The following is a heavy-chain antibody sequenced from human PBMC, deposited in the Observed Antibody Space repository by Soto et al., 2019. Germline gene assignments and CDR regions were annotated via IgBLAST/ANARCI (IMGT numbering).Heavy chain of an antibody. CDR1: GYHLGAYY. J-gene: IGHJ6*02. CDR2: MDPTTGGT. D-gene: IGHD1-1*01. Sequence: DSVKVSCKASGYHLGAYYTYCVRQATGRWLEWLGLMDPTTGGTDSEERLRGRVTMTSDTSINIAFMEFRRLRSDDTAIYFCPRGRDAAPQLYTRHGMDVWRQGTTVTVSS. CDR3: PRGRDAAPQLYTRHGMDV. V-gene: IGHV1-2*02.